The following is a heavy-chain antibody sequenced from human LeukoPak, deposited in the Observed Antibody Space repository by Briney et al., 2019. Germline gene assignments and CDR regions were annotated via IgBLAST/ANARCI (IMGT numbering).Heavy chain of an antibody. Sequence: SETLSLTCTVSGGSISSYYWSWIRQPAGKGLEWIGRIYTSGSTNYNPSLKSRVTISLDTSKNQFSLKLNSVTAADTAMYYCAREVYGSGSYYFDYWGQGTLVTISS. D-gene: IGHD3-10*01. CDR1: GGSISSYY. V-gene: IGHV4-4*07. J-gene: IGHJ4*02. CDR2: IYTSGST. CDR3: AREVYGSGSYYFDY.